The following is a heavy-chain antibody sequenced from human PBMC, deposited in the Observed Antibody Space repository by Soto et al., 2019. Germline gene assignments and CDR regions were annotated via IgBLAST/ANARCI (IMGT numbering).Heavy chain of an antibody. CDR1: GFSLSTRGMC. Sequence: SAPKLVNPTQTLALTCTFSGFSLSTRGMCVSWIRHPPGKALEWLALIGWDDDKYYSTSLKTRPTISKDTSKNQVVLTMTNMDPVDTATYYCARTFYGIAAAGREGDYFDYWGQGTLVTVSS. CDR3: ARTFYGIAAAGREGDYFDY. D-gene: IGHD6-13*01. CDR2: IGWDDDK. V-gene: IGHV2-70*01. J-gene: IGHJ4*02.